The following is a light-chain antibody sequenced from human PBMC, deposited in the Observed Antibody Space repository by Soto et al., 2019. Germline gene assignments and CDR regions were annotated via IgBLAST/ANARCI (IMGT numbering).Light chain of an antibody. J-gene: IGKJ4*01. Sequence: EVVLTQSPATLSLSPGEGATLSCRASQSVDIYLAWYQQKPGQPPRLLIYDASNRATGIPDRFSGSGSGTDFTLTISRLEPEDFAVYYCQQRKIWPPLTFGGGTKVEI. CDR2: DAS. CDR3: QQRKIWPPLT. V-gene: IGKV3-11*01. CDR1: QSVDIY.